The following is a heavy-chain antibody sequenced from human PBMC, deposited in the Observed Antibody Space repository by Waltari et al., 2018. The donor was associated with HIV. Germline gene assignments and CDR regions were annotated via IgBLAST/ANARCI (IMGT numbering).Heavy chain of an antibody. J-gene: IGHJ6*02. CDR1: GLTFSTHG. D-gene: IGHD6-25*01. V-gene: IGHV3-33*01. CDR3: ARVGLAAAGTQYFGMDV. Sequence: QVQLVESGGGVVQPGKSLRLSCAASGLTFSTHGMHWVRQAPGKGLEWVATIWHDGSNTYYADSVKGRFTISRDNSKNTVNLQMNGLRVEDTAVYFCARVGLAAAGTQYFGMDVWGQGTTVTVSS. CDR2: IWHDGSNT.